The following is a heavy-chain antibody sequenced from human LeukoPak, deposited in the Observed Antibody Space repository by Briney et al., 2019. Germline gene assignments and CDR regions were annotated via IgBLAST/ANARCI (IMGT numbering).Heavy chain of an antibody. Sequence: PGGSLRLSCAASGFTFDDYGMSWVRQAPGKGLEWVSGINWNGGSTGYADSVKGRFTISRDNSKNTLYLQMNSLRAEDTAVYYCAKDPSPFYYDSSGYYLDWDQGTLVTVSS. CDR2: INWNGGST. D-gene: IGHD3-22*01. CDR3: AKDPSPFYYDSSGYYLD. V-gene: IGHV3-20*04. J-gene: IGHJ4*02. CDR1: GFTFDDYG.